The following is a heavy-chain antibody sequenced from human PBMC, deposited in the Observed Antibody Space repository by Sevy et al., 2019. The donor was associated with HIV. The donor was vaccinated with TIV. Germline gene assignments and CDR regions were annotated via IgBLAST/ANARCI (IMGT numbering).Heavy chain of an antibody. CDR1: GFTFSSYA. J-gene: IGHJ4*02. V-gene: IGHV3-23*01. CDR3: ATRYSGRYYRFDY. CDR2: ISGSGGST. Sequence: GGSLRLSCAASGFTFSSYAMSWVRQAPGKGLEWVSAISGSGGSTYYADSVKGRFTMSRANSKNTLYLQMNGLRAADTAVYYCATRYSGRYYRFDYWGQGTLVTVSS. D-gene: IGHD1-26*01.